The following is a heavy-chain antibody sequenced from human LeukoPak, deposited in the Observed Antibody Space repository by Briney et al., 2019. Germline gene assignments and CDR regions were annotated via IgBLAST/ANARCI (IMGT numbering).Heavy chain of an antibody. CDR3: ARVWDGDYPYYMDV. J-gene: IGHJ6*03. Sequence: SETLSLTCTVSGDSISTSNSYWGWIRQPPGKGLEWIGGIYYSGSTNYNPSLKSRVTISVDTSKNQFSLKLSSVTAADTAVYYCARVWDGDYPYYMDVWGKGTTVTVSS. CDR1: GDSISTSNSY. CDR2: IYYSGST. D-gene: IGHD4-17*01. V-gene: IGHV4-39*07.